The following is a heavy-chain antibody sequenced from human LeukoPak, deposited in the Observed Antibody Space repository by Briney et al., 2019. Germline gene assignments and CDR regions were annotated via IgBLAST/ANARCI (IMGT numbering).Heavy chain of an antibody. CDR1: GGSINNYY. CDR3: VGIQLWSNLYYYMDV. Sequence: VKPSETLSLTCTVSGGSINNYYWSWTRQPAGKGLEWIGRIYSSGSTNYNPSLKSRVTISVDKSKNQFSLKVNSVTAADTAVYYCVGIQLWSNLYYYMDVWGKGTTVTVSS. V-gene: IGHV4-4*07. J-gene: IGHJ6*03. D-gene: IGHD5-18*01. CDR2: IYSSGST.